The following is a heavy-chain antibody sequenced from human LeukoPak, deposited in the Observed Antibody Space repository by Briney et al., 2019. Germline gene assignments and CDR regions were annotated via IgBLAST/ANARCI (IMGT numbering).Heavy chain of an antibody. J-gene: IGHJ4*02. CDR1: GFTFNSYA. CDR3: ARAVDTAMVTFDY. Sequence: GRSLRLSCAASGFTFNSYAMHWVRQAPGKGLEWVAVTSYDGSNKYHADSVKGRFTISRDNSKNTLYLQMNSLRAEDTAVYYCARAVDTAMVTFDYWGQGTLVIASS. CDR2: TSYDGSNK. V-gene: IGHV3-30*04. D-gene: IGHD5-18*01.